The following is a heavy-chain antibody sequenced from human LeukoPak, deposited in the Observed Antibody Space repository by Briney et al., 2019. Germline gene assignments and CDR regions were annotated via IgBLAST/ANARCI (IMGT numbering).Heavy chain of an antibody. CDR1: GFSFSSYW. Sequence: PGGSLRLSCAASGFSFSSYWMHWVRQAPGTGLVWVSRIKSDGSTTNYADFVKGRFTISRDNAKNTLYLQMNSLRAEDTAVYYCARDQDDYGDFFDYWGQGALVTVSS. CDR3: ARDQDDYGDFFDY. V-gene: IGHV3-74*01. CDR2: IKSDGSTT. J-gene: IGHJ4*02. D-gene: IGHD4-17*01.